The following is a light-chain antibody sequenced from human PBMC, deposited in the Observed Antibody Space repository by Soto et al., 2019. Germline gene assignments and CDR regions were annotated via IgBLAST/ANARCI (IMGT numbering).Light chain of an antibody. CDR1: QSVSSDY. CDR3: QQHGSS. V-gene: IGKV3-20*01. CDR2: GAS. Sequence: ERVLTQSPGTLALSPGERATLSCRASQSVSSDYLAWYQQKPGQPPRLLIYGASSRATGFPERFSGSGSGTDFTLTISSLEPEDFAVYYCQQHGSSFGGGTKVEIK. J-gene: IGKJ4*01.